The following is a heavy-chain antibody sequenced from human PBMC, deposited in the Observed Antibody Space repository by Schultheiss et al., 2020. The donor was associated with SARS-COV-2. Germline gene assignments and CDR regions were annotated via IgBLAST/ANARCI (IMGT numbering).Heavy chain of an antibody. Sequence: GESLKISCKGSGYSFTSYWIGWVRQMPGKGLEWMGIIYPGDSDTRYSPSFQGQVTISADKSISTAYLQWSSLKASDTAMYYCARAWDDSSGRVDAFDIWGQGTMVTVSS. J-gene: IGHJ3*02. CDR1: GYSFTSYW. V-gene: IGHV5-51*01. CDR3: ARAWDDSSGRVDAFDI. CDR2: IYPGDSDT. D-gene: IGHD3-22*01.